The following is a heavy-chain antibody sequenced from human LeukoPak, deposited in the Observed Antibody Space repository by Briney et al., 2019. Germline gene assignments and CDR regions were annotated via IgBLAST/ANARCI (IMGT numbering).Heavy chain of an antibody. CDR3: VKSAGKDGYRDVFDI. Sequence: GGSLRLSCAGSGFTFGIYSMNWVRHAPGKGLEWVSTITKSGDQTHYADSVRGLFTISRDIFKNTLHLQMNSLRAEDTAVYHCVKSAGKDGYRDVFDIWGQGTVVTVSS. V-gene: IGHV3-21*04. D-gene: IGHD5-24*01. J-gene: IGHJ3*02. CDR1: GFTFGIYS. CDR2: ITKSGDQT.